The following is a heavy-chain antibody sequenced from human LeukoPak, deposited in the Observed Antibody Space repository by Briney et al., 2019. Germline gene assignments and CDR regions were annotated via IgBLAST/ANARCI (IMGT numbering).Heavy chain of an antibody. CDR3: APEGDSGSYYYDY. V-gene: IGHV1-69*04. Sequence: SVKVSCKASGGTFSSYAISWVRQAPGQGLEWMGKIIPILGMANYAQKFQGRVTITADKSTSTAYMELSSLRSEDTAVYYCAPEGDSGSYYYDYWGQGTLVTVSS. D-gene: IGHD1-26*01. CDR1: GGTFSSYA. J-gene: IGHJ4*02. CDR2: IIPILGMA.